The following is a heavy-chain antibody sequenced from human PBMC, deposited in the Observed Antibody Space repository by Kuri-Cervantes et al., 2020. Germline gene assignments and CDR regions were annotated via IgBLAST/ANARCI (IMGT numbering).Heavy chain of an antibody. Sequence: SETLSLTCDVYIGSFSSYFWSWIRQSPGKGLEWIGEINHRGSTNYNPSLMGRVTISVDTSKNQFSLKLSSVTAADTAVYYCASGYCSGGSCYSNYWGQGTLVTVSS. CDR3: ASGYCSGGSCYSNY. D-gene: IGHD2-15*01. V-gene: IGHV4-34*01. CDR2: INHRGST. J-gene: IGHJ4*02. CDR1: IGSFSSYF.